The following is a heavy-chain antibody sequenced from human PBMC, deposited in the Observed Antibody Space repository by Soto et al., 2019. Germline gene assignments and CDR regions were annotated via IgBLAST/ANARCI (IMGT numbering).Heavy chain of an antibody. D-gene: IGHD6-19*01. CDR1: GFTFSSYA. V-gene: IGHV3-23*01. Sequence: EVQLLESGGGLVQPGGSLRLSCAASGFTFSSYAISWVRQSPGKGLEWVSAISGSGGTTYYADSVKGRFTFSSDKPKNMLSLQMNRLRAEGRAVYYCVKTANGWFSAFDIWAQGTMVTVSS. J-gene: IGHJ3*02. CDR2: ISGSGGTT. CDR3: VKTANGWFSAFDI.